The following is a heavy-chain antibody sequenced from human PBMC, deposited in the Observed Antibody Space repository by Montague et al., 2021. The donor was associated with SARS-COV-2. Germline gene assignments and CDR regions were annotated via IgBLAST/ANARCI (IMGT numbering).Heavy chain of an antibody. V-gene: IGHV3-23*03. CDR3: AKVDSVFP. J-gene: IGHJ4*02. Sequence: LRLSCAASGFTFSSSALSWVRQAPRKGLEWVSNIYGATGRTFYADSVKGRFTMSRENSKNTLYLRMNSLRVDDTAVYYCAKVDSVFPWGQGTLVTVSS. CDR2: IYGATGRT. CDR1: GFTFSSSA. D-gene: IGHD3/OR15-3a*01.